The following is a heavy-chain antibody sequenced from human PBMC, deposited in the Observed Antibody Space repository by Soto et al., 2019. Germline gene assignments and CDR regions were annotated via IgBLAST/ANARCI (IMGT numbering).Heavy chain of an antibody. CDR1: GYTFTSYY. CDR3: ARDPTELRFLEWLEGTNYYYYMDV. D-gene: IGHD3-3*01. J-gene: IGHJ6*03. V-gene: IGHV1-46*01. CDR2: INPSGGST. Sequence: GASVKVSCKASGYTFTSYYMHWVRQAPGQGLEWMGIINPSGGSTSYAQKFQGRVTMTRDTSTSTVYMELSSLRSEDTAVYYCARDPTELRFLEWLEGTNYYYYMDVWGKGTTVTVSS.